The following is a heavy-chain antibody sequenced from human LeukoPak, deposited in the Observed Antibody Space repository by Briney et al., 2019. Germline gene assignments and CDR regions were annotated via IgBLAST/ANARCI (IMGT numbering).Heavy chain of an antibody. CDR3: ARALYYYDSSGSLDY. Sequence: ASVKVSRKASGYTFTSYYMHWVRQAPGQGLEWMGIINPSGGSTSYAQKFQGRVTMTRDTSTSTVYMELSSLRSEDTAVYYCARALYYYDSSGSLDYWGQGTLVTVSS. CDR2: INPSGGST. J-gene: IGHJ4*02. V-gene: IGHV1-46*01. CDR1: GYTFTSYY. D-gene: IGHD3-22*01.